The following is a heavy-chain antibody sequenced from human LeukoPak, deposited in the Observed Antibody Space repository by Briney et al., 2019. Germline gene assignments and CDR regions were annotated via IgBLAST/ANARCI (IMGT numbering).Heavy chain of an antibody. V-gene: IGHV3-7*01. CDR2: IRQDGSLK. CDR1: GFTFSNYY. D-gene: IGHD6-19*01. Sequence: GGSLRLSCAGSGFTFSNYYMSWVRQAPGKGLEWVANIRQDGSLKNYVDSVKGRFTISRDNTKNSVYLQMNSLRVEDTAVYYCARDQEAVPAGDHWGQGTLVIVSS. CDR3: ARDQEAVPAGDH. J-gene: IGHJ4*02.